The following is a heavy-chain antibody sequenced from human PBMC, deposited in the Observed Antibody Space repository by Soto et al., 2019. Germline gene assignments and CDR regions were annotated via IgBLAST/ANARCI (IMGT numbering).Heavy chain of an antibody. CDR2: INHSGST. CDR1: GGSFSGYY. J-gene: IGHJ3*02. V-gene: IGHV4-34*01. D-gene: IGHD5-12*01. CDR3: ARGLSGYDSGDAFDI. Sequence: QVQLQQWGAGLLKPSETLSLTCAVYGGSFSGYYWSWIRQPPGKGLEWIGEINHSGSTNYNPSLKSRVTISVDTSKNQFSLKLSSVTAADTAVYYCARGLSGYDSGDAFDIWGQGTMVTVSS.